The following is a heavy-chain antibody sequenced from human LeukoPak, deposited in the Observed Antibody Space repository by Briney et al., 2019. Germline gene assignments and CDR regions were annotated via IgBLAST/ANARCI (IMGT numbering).Heavy chain of an antibody. J-gene: IGHJ4*02. V-gene: IGHV1-8*01. CDR3: ARGLPYSSSWNYYFDY. Sequence: ASVKVSCKASGYTFTSYDINWVRQATGQGLEWMGWMNPNSGNTGYAQKFQGRVTMTRNTSISTAYMELSSLRSEDTAVYYCARGLPYSSSWNYYFDYWGQGTLVTVSS. CDR2: MNPNSGNT. CDR1: GYTFTSYD. D-gene: IGHD6-13*01.